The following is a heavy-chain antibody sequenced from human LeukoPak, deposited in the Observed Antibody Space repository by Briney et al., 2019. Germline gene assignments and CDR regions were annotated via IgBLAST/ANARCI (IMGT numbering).Heavy chain of an antibody. CDR2: VYYSGSA. CDR1: GDSISGQY. CDR3: ARVASGYSYGYPHHYYYYMDV. Sequence: PSETLSLTCTVSGDSISGQYWGWIRQPPGKGLEWIGSVYYSGSAYYNASLKRRVPILVDKSKSQFSLRLSTVTAADTAVYYCARVASGYSYGYPHHYYYYMDVWGKGTTVTVSS. D-gene: IGHD5-18*01. J-gene: IGHJ6*03. V-gene: IGHV4-59*11.